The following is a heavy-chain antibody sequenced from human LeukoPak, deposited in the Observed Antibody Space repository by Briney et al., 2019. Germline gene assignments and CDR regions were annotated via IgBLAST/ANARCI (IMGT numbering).Heavy chain of an antibody. V-gene: IGHV4-59*01. D-gene: IGHD3-10*01. J-gene: IGHJ4*02. Sequence: SETLSLXCTVXXGSISSYYWSWIRQPPGKGLEWIGYIYYSGSTNYNPSLKSRVTISVDTSKNQFSLKLSSVTAADTAVYYCARELDYYGSGSYGYWGQGTLVTVSS. CDR1: XGSISSYY. CDR3: ARELDYYGSGSYGY. CDR2: IYYSGST.